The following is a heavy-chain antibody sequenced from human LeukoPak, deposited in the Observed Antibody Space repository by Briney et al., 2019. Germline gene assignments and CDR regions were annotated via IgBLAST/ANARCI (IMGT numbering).Heavy chain of an antibody. V-gene: IGHV4-61*02. CDR3: ARDEGYCSGGSCFFDI. J-gene: IGHJ3*02. Sequence: SETLSLTCTVSGGSISSGSYYWSWIRQPAGKGLEWIGRIYTSGSTNYNPSLKSRVTISVDTSKNQISLKLSSVTAADTAVYYCARDEGYCSGGSCFFDIWGQGTMVTVSS. CDR2: IYTSGST. CDR1: GGSISSGSYY. D-gene: IGHD2-15*01.